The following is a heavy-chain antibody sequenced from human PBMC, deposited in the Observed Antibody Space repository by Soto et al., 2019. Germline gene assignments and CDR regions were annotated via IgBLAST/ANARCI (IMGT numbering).Heavy chain of an antibody. Sequence: QVQRVQSGAEVKKPGASVKVSCKASGYMFTGYYMHWVRQAPGQGLEWMGWINPDSGGTNYAQKFQGWVTMTRDTSISTAFMELNRLRFDDTAVYYCARASWGGSYYYYMDVWGKGTTVTVSS. CDR1: GYMFTGYY. V-gene: IGHV1-2*04. J-gene: IGHJ6*03. D-gene: IGHD3-16*01. CDR3: ARASWGGSYYYYMDV. CDR2: INPDSGGT.